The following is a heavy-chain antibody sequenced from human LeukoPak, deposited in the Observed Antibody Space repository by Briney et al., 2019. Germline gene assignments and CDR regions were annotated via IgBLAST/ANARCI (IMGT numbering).Heavy chain of an antibody. CDR3: ARYYGSGSIYYYYYYMDV. D-gene: IGHD3-10*01. CDR2: IYYSGST. J-gene: IGHJ6*03. Sequence: SETLSLTCTVSGGSISSSSYYWGWIRQPPGKGLEWIGSIYYSGSTYYNPSLKSRVTISVDTSKNQFSLKLSSVTAADTAVYYCARYYGSGSIYYYYYYMDVWGKGTTVTVSS. CDR1: GGSISSSSYY. V-gene: IGHV4-39*01.